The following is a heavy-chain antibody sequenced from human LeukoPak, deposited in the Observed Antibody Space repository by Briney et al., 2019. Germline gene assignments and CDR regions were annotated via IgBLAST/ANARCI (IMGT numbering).Heavy chain of an antibody. J-gene: IGHJ4*02. CDR2: IYPADSDT. CDR1: PSRFSDYW. D-gene: IGHD3-10*01. V-gene: IGHV5-51*01. CDR3: TRLIGSGWYFDY. Sequence: GASLKISFKGSPSRFSDYWIGWVRQMPGKGLEWVAIIYPADSDTRYSPSFQGQVTISAEKSISTVYLQWSSLQASDTAMYYCTRLIGSGWYFDYWGQGTLVTVSS.